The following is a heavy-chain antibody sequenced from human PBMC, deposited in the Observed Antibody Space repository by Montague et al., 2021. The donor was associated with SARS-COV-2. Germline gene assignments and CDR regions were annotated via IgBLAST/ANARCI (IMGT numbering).Heavy chain of an antibody. D-gene: IGHD6-13*01. CDR3: ARDRVRAAAGTRYYFDY. CDR2: IWYDGNNK. V-gene: IGHV3-33*01. CDR1: GFTFSSYG. J-gene: IGHJ4*02. Sequence: SLRLSCAASGFTFSSYGMHWVRQAPGKGLEWVAVIWYDGNNKYYADSVKGRFTISRGNSKNTLYLQMNSLRAEDTAVYYCARDRVRAAAGTRYYFDYWGQGTLVTVSS.